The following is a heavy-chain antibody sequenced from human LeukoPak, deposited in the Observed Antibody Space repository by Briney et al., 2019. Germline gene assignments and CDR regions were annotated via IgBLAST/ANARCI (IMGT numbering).Heavy chain of an antibody. CDR3: ARRIYYYDSSGSNELLDY. V-gene: IGHV4-39*01. D-gene: IGHD3-22*01. J-gene: IGHJ4*02. Sequence: SETLSLTCTVSGGSISSSSDYWGWIRQPPGKGLEWIGSIYYSGSTYYNPSLKSRVTISVDTSKNQFSLKLSSVTAADTAVYYCARRIYYYDSSGSNELLDYWGQGTLVTVSS. CDR2: IYYSGST. CDR1: GGSISSSSDY.